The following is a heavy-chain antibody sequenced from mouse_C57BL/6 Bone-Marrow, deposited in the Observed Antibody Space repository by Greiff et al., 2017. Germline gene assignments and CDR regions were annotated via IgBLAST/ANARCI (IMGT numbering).Heavy chain of an antibody. CDR3: TTEYPFDY. Sequence: VQLQQSGAELVRPGASVKLSCTASGFNIKDDYMHWVKQRPEQGLEWIGWIDPENGDTEYASKFQGKATIPADTSSNTAYLQLSSLTSEDTAVYYCTTEYPFDYWGQGTTLTVSS. D-gene: IGHD2-10*02. J-gene: IGHJ2*01. CDR2: IDPENGDT. V-gene: IGHV14-4*01. CDR1: GFNIKDDY.